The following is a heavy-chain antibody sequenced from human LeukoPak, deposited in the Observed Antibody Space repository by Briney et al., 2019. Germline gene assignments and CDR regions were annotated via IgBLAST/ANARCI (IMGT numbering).Heavy chain of an antibody. CDR3: ARGPTISETGYFDY. J-gene: IGHJ4*03. CDR1: GGSFSRYY. Sequence: SETPPLTCAVYGGSFSRYYWSWIRQSPGKGLEWIAEINHRGDTNYNPSVKSRVTISVDTSKNQFSLKVTSLTAADTAVYFCARGPTISETGYFDYWGQGTLVTVSS. V-gene: IGHV4-34*01. CDR2: INHRGDT. D-gene: IGHD1-1*01.